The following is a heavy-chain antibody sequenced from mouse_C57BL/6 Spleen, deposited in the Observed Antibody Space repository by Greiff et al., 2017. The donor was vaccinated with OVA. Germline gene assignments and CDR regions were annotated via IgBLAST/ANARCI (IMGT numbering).Heavy chain of an antibody. Sequence: EVQLVESGGGLVQPKGSLKLSCAASGFSFNTYAMNWVRQAPGKGLEWVARIRSKSNNYATYYADSVKDRFTISRDDSESMLYLQMNNLKTEDTAMYYCVRHFYYDLYYAMDYWGQGTSVTVSS. V-gene: IGHV10-1*01. J-gene: IGHJ4*01. CDR2: IRSKSNNYAT. CDR1: GFSFNTYA. CDR3: VRHFYYDLYYAMDY. D-gene: IGHD2-4*01.